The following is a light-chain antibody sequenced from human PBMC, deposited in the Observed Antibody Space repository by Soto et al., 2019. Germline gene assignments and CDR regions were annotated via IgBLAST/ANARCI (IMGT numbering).Light chain of an antibody. J-gene: IGKJ2*01. CDR2: LGS. CDR3: MQALQTPQYA. CDR1: QSLLHSNGYNY. Sequence: DIVMTQSPLSLPVTPGEPASISCRSSQSLLHSNGYNYLDWFLQKPGQSPHLLIYLGSNRASGVPDRFSGSASGTAFTLKISRVEAEDVGVYYCMQALQTPQYAFGQGTKLEIK. V-gene: IGKV2-28*01.